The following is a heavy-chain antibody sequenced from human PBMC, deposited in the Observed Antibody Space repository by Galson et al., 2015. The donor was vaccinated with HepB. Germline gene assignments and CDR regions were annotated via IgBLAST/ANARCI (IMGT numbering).Heavy chain of an antibody. CDR3: ARTQGGGNYWVN. CDR2: ISSGGNNP. Sequence: SLRLSCAASGFTFSNLAMSWVRQAPGKGLHWVSTISSGGNNPYYADSVKGRFTISRDNSRNTLYLQMNSLRAEDTAIYYCARTQGGGNYWVNWGQGTLVTVSS. J-gene: IGHJ4*02. D-gene: IGHD1-7*01. CDR1: GFTFSNLA. V-gene: IGHV3-23*01.